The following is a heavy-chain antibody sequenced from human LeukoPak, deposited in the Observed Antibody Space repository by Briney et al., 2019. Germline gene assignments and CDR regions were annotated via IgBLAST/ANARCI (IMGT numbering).Heavy chain of an antibody. V-gene: IGHV3-49*04. J-gene: IGHJ4*02. Sequence: PGGSLRLSCTASGFTFGDYAMSWVRQAPGKGLEWVGFIRSKAYGGTTEYAASVKGRFTISRDDSNGIAYLQMNSLKTEDTAVYYCTRDQTPYYWGQGTLVTVSS. CDR2: IRSKAYGGTT. CDR3: TRDQTPYY. CDR1: GFTFGDYA.